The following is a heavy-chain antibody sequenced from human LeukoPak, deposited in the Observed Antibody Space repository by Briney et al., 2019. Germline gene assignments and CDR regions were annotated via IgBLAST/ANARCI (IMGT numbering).Heavy chain of an antibody. D-gene: IGHD3-3*01. J-gene: IGHJ5*02. CDR1: GFTSSSYW. Sequence: GGSLRLSCAASGFTSSSYWMSWVRQAPGKGLEWVANIKQDGSEKYYVDSVKGRFTISRDNAKNSLYLQMNSLRAEDTAVYYCARGIRFLEWVPYLWGQGTLVTVSS. CDR3: ARGIRFLEWVPYL. V-gene: IGHV3-7*01. CDR2: IKQDGSEK.